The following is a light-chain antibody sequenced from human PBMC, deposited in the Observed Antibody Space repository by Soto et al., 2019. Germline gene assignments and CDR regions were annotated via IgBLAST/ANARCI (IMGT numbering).Light chain of an antibody. J-gene: IGKJ1*01. CDR2: GAS. Sequence: EIVLTQSPGTLSLSPGERATLSCRASQSVSSSFLAWYQQKPGQAPRLLIYGASSRATGIPDRFSGSGSGTDFTLTISRLEPEDFAVYYCQQYGSSSPWTFGHGTKVEIK. V-gene: IGKV3-20*01. CDR3: QQYGSSSPWT. CDR1: QSVSSSF.